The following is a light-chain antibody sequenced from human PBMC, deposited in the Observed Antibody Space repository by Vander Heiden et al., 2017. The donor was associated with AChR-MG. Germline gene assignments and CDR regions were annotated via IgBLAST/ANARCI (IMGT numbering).Light chain of an antibody. Sequence: DIQMTQSPSTLSASVGDRVTIPCRASQSISTGLAWYQQKPGKAPSLLSNMASSLESGVPSRFRGGGSGTEFTLTIGGLKPDDFATYYCKRYDSYSLGAFGQGTKVEIK. CDR2: MAS. J-gene: IGKJ1*01. CDR3: KRYDSYSLGA. CDR1: QSISTG. V-gene: IGKV1-5*03.